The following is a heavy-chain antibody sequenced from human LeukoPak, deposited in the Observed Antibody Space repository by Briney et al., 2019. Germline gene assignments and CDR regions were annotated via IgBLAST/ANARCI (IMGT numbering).Heavy chain of an antibody. J-gene: IGHJ4*02. CDR3: ARRGGSGWDFVY. Sequence: SETLSLPCTVSGDSFTSGSYYWGWIRQPPGKGLEWTGSISYSGTAYYNPSLTSRVTISLDTSKNQFSLRLTSVTAADTAVYYRARRGGSGWDFVYWGQGTLVTVSS. CDR1: GDSFTSGSYY. CDR2: ISYSGTA. D-gene: IGHD6-19*01. V-gene: IGHV4-39*01.